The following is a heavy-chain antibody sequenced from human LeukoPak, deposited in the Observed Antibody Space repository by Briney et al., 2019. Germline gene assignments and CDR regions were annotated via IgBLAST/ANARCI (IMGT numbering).Heavy chain of an antibody. D-gene: IGHD3-10*01. CDR2: IYQSGST. V-gene: IGHV4-30-2*01. CDR1: GGSISSGGYS. J-gene: IGHJ3*02. CDR3: ARGRFGENTDAFDI. Sequence: SQSLSLTCAVSGGSISSGGYSWSSIRQPPGKGLEWNGYIYQSGSTYYNPSLKSRVTISVDSSKNQLSLKLSSVTAADTAVYYCARGRFGENTDAFDIWGQGTMVTVSS.